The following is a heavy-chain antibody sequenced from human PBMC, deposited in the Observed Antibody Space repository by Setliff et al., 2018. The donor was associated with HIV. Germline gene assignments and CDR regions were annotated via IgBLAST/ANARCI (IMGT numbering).Heavy chain of an antibody. CDR2: IYFTGDS. CDR3: ARPRLRGSGAFDI. V-gene: IGHV4-39*01. J-gene: IGHJ3*02. CDR1: GGSISTNNFY. Sequence: PSETLSLTCTVTGGSISTNNFYWGWIRQPPGKGLQWIGSIYFTGDSYYDPSLKSRVTTSVDTSKNQFSLKLSSVTAADTAVYYCARPRLRGSGAFDIWGQGTMVTVSS. D-gene: IGHD2-21*01.